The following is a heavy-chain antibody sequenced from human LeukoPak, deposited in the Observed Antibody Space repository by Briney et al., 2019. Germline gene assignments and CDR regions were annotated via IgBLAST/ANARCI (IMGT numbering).Heavy chain of an antibody. CDR3: AREPYGDLGFDY. V-gene: IGHV3-48*03. Sequence: GGSLRLSCAASGFTFSSYEMNWVRQAPGKGLEWVSYISSSGRTIYYADSVKGRFTISRDNAKNSLYLQMNSLRAEDTAVYYCAREPYGDLGFDYWAREPWSPSPQ. CDR1: GFTFSSYE. J-gene: IGHJ4*02. D-gene: IGHD4-17*01. CDR2: ISSSGRTI.